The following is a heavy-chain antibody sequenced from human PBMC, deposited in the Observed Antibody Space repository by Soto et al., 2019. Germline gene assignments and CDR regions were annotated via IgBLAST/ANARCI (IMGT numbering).Heavy chain of an antibody. Sequence: ASVKVSCKASGYTFTTYSMHWVRQTPGHGLEWMGVISPSGGRRSCAQKFQGRVTMTTDTSTSTAYMELRSLRSDDTAVYYCARSPQTTVTTCLDYWGQGTLVTVSS. V-gene: IGHV1-46*01. CDR2: ISPSGGRR. CDR3: ARSPQTTVTTCLDY. D-gene: IGHD4-17*01. J-gene: IGHJ4*02. CDR1: GYTFTTYS.